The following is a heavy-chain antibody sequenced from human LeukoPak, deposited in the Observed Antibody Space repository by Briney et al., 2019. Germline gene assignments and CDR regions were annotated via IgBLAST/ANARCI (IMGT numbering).Heavy chain of an antibody. CDR2: IRSKIYGGTP. J-gene: IGHJ4*02. Sequence: GGSLRLSCTASGFTFGDYAMTWVRQAPGKGLEWVGFIRSKIYGGTPEYAASVKGRFTISRDDSKGIAYLQMNSLRAEDTAVYYCAKDLAPYSSWYVPVDYWGQGTLVTVSS. CDR1: GFTFGDYA. D-gene: IGHD6-13*01. V-gene: IGHV3-49*04. CDR3: AKDLAPYSSWYVPVDY.